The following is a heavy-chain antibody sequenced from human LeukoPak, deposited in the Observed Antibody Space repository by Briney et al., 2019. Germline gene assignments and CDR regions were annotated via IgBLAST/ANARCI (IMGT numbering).Heavy chain of an antibody. Sequence: GGSLRLSCAASGFTVSSSYMSWVRQAPGKGLEWVSMIYSGGSTYYADSVKGRFTISRDNSKNTLYLQMNSLRAEDTAVYYCAGSLDTAMALFDHWGQGTLVTVSS. CDR1: GFTVSSSY. D-gene: IGHD5-18*01. V-gene: IGHV3-53*01. CDR2: IYSGGST. CDR3: AGSLDTAMALFDH. J-gene: IGHJ4*02.